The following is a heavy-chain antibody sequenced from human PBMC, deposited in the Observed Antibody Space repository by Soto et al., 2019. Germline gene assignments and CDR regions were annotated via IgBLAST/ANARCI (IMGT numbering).Heavy chain of an antibody. Sequence: GGSLRLSCAASGFTFSSDWMSWVRQAPGKGLEWVANIKQDGSEKYYVDSVKGRFTISRDNAKNSLYLQMNSLRAEDTAVYYCARDRYSYYDFWSGSLPYYYFGMDVWGQGTTVTVSS. V-gene: IGHV3-7*01. CDR2: IKQDGSEK. J-gene: IGHJ6*02. CDR1: GFTFSSDW. CDR3: ARDRYSYYDFWSGSLPYYYFGMDV. D-gene: IGHD3-3*01.